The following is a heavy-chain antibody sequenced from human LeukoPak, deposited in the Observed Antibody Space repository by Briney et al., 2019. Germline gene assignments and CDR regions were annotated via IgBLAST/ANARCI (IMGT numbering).Heavy chain of an antibody. CDR3: SRRNSLYDAFDI. J-gene: IGHJ3*02. CDR2: VFHTGSR. Sequence: PSGTLSLTCTVSGGSIIASDWWTWVRQAPGKGLEWVGEVFHTGSRNYSPSLKGRITISIDKYKSQFYLQLNSVTAADAAVYFCSRRNSLYDAFDIWGPGRLIAASS. V-gene: IGHV4-4*02. CDR1: GGSIIASDW.